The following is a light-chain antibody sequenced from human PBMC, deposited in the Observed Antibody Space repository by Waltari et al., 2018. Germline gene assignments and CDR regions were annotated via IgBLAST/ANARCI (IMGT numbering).Light chain of an antibody. CDR1: RSDVGDYMY. V-gene: IGLV2-14*03. CDR3: SSFTSKRTVV. J-gene: IGLJ3*02. CDR2: DVS. Sequence: QSALTQPASVSGSPGQSLTSSGSGSRSDVGDYMYVSWYQQHPGKAPKLLIYDVSKRHSGASNRFSGSKSGNTASLTLSGLQAEDEAYYYCSSFTSKRTVVFGGGTKVTVL.